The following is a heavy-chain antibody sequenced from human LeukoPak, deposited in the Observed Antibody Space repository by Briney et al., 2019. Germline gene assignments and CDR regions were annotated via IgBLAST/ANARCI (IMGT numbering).Heavy chain of an antibody. CDR1: RGTFSKYA. D-gene: IGHD3-22*01. J-gene: IGHJ4*02. V-gene: IGHV1-69*04. Sequence: SVKVSCKASRGTFSKYAISWVRQAPGQGLEWMGRIIPILNITHYAQKFQGRVTIAADKSTSTAYMELSSLRSEDTAVYYCARGDSSGYPYYFDYWGQGTLVTVSS. CDR2: IIPILNIT. CDR3: ARGDSSGYPYYFDY.